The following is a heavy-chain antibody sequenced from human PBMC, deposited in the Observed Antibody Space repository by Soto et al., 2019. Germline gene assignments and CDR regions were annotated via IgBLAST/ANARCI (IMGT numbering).Heavy chain of an antibody. V-gene: IGHV3-30-3*01. CDR3: ARVDTYYYDSSGYFGIDY. J-gene: IGHJ4*02. CDR2: ISYDGSNK. CDR1: GFTFSSYA. Sequence: PGGSLRLSCAASGFTFSSYAMHWVRQAPGKGLEWVAVISYDGSNKYYADSVKGRFTISRDNSKNTLYLQMNSLRAEDTAVYYCARVDTYYYDSSGYFGIDYWGQGTLVTVSS. D-gene: IGHD3-22*01.